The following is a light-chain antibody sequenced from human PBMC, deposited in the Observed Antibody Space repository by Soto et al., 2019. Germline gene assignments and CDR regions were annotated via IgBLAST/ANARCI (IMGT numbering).Light chain of an antibody. Sequence: QSALTQPASVHGSPGQSIPISCTGTSSDVGTYNLVSWYQQHPGKDPKLLIYEGSKRPSGVSNRFSGSKSGNTASLTISGLQSEDEADYCCCSYAGSSTGVFGGGTKVTVL. J-gene: IGLJ2*01. CDR2: EGS. CDR1: SSDVGTYNL. V-gene: IGLV2-23*01. CDR3: CSYAGSSTGV.